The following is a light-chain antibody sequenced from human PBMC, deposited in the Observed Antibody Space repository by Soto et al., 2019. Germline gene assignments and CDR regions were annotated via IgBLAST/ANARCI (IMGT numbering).Light chain of an antibody. CDR3: QQYDRFPYT. CDR2: KAS. CDR1: QSISNW. Sequence: DIQMTQSPSTLSASVGDTVTITCRASQSISNWLAWYQQKPGLAPKLLIHKASTLESGVPSRFSGSGSGTEFTLTISRLQPDDFATFYCQQYDRFPYTFGQGTKLEIK. V-gene: IGKV1-5*03. J-gene: IGKJ2*01.